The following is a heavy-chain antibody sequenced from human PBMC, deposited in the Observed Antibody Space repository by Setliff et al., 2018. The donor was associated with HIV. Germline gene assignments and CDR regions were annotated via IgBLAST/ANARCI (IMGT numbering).Heavy chain of an antibody. CDR2: IIPIFGTA. J-gene: IGHJ6*03. V-gene: IGHV1-69*13. CDR1: GGTFSSYA. CDR3: ARGDYYDGSGYYYVRSYMDV. D-gene: IGHD3-22*01. Sequence: SVKVSCKASGGTFSSYAISWVRQAPGQGLEWMGGIIPIFGTANYAQKFQGRVTITADESTSTAYMDLSSLRSEDTAVYFCARGDYYDGSGYYYVRSYMDVWGKGTAVTVSS.